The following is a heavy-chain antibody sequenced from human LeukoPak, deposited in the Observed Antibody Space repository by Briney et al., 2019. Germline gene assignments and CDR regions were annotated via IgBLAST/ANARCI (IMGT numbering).Heavy chain of an antibody. CDR1: GFTFSSYG. J-gene: IGHJ4*02. D-gene: IGHD3-9*01. CDR2: ISGSGGST. V-gene: IGHV3-23*01. Sequence: GGSLRLSCAASGFTFSSYGMSWVRQAPGKGLEWVSAISGSGGSTYYADSVKGRFTISRDNSKNTLYLQMNSPRAEDTAVYYCARDAGVLRYFDWLLSWGQGTLVTVSS. CDR3: ARDAGVLRYFDWLLS.